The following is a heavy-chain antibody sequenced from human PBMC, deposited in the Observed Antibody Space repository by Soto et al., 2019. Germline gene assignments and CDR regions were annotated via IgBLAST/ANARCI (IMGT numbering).Heavy chain of an antibody. V-gene: IGHV1-3*01. CDR1: GYTFTTYA. D-gene: IGHD6-19*01. CDR3: ARDHLGGWYGIDF. J-gene: IGHJ4*02. Sequence: GASVKVSCKASGYTFTTYALHWVRQAPGHRLEWMGWINAGNGDTEYSQKFQGRVTITRDTSASTAYMELSSLRSEDTGVFYCARDHLGGWYGIDFWGQGTLVTVSS. CDR2: INAGNGDT.